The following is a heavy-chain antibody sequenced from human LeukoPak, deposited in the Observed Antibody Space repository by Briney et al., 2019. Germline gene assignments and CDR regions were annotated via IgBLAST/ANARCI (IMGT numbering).Heavy chain of an antibody. V-gene: IGHV4-59*01. CDR2: IYYSGST. J-gene: IGHJ2*01. CDR1: GGSISSYY. Sequence: SETLSLTCTVSGGSISSYYWSWIRQPPGKGLEWIGYIYYSGSTNYNPSLKSRVTISVDTSKNQFSLKLSSVTAADTAVYYCARAFRDPGYFDLWGRGTLVTVSS. CDR3: ARAFRDPGYFDL. D-gene: IGHD3-10*01.